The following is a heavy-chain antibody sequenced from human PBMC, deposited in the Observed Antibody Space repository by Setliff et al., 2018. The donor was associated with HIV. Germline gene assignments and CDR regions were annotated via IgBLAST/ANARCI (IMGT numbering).Heavy chain of an antibody. CDR1: GGAIRINDYY. D-gene: IGHD6-13*01. V-gene: IGHV4-39*01. CDR2: IHYTGSA. J-gene: IGHJ4*02. Sequence: SETLSLTCTVSGGAIRINDYYWGWIRQPPGKGLEWLGSIHYTGSAYDNPSLKSRLTKSIDTSKNQFSMKLTSVTAADTAVYYCARRWAADGTFDYWGQGTQVTVSS. CDR3: ARRWAADGTFDY.